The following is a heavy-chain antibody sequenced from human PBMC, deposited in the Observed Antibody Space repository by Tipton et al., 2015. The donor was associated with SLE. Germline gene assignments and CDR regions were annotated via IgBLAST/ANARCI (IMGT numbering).Heavy chain of an antibody. CDR1: GDSIKTSY. CDR3: ARESIRWFDP. J-gene: IGHJ5*02. V-gene: IGHV4-4*08. CDR2: IYISGST. Sequence: LSCTVSGDSIKTSYWSWIRQPPGKGLEWIGDIYISGSTSYNPSLKSRVTISVDTSQNQFSLKLSSVTAADTAVYFCARESIRWFDPWGQGILVTVSS.